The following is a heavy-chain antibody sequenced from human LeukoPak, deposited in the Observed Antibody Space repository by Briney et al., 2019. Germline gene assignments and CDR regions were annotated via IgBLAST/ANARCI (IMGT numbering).Heavy chain of an antibody. CDR1: GGAISGYY. CDR3: GKRKQIDETAFDI. V-gene: IGHV4-59*08. Sequence: SETLSLTCTVSGGAISGYYWSWIRQPPGKGLEWIGYICYSGTTNYNPSLKSRVTISLRTFKKRFSLKMEQPESRDTAFYYCGKRKQIDETAFDIWGQGTMVTVSS. CDR2: ICYSGTT. D-gene: IGHD3-9*01. J-gene: IGHJ3*02.